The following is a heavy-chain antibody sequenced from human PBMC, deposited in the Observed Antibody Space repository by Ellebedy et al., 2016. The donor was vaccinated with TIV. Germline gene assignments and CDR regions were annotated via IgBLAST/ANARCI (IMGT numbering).Heavy chain of an antibody. D-gene: IGHD3-9*01. CDR3: ARDKSYDILTGYHDVNWFDP. CDR1: GGSISSYY. Sequence: MPGGSLRLSCTVSGGSISSYYWSWIRQPPGKGLEWIGYIYYSGSTNYNPSLKSRVTISVDTSKNQFSLKLSSVTAADTAVYYCARDKSYDILTGYHDVNWFDPWGQGTLVTVSS. V-gene: IGHV4-59*01. CDR2: IYYSGST. J-gene: IGHJ5*02.